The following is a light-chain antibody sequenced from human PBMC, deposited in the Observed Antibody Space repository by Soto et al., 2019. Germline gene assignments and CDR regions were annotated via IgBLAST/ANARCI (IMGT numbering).Light chain of an antibody. Sequence: EIVLTQSPATLSLSPGQRATLFCGASQNVNNYLAWYQQKPGQAPRLLIYDASNRATGIPARFSGSGSGTDFTLNISSLEPEDFAVYYCQQRNNWPAISFGQGTRLRL. V-gene: IGKV3-11*01. J-gene: IGKJ5*01. CDR1: QNVNNY. CDR2: DAS. CDR3: QQRNNWPAIS.